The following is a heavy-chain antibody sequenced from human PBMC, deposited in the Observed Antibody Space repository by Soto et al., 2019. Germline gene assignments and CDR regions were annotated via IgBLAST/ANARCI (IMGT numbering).Heavy chain of an antibody. CDR3: ARDLCPLGSGSACPKFGLDF. J-gene: IGHJ6*02. V-gene: IGHV1-2*02. D-gene: IGHD3-10*01. CDR2: LKSDNGGA. CDR1: GYTFTGHY. Sequence: QVQLVQSGAEVKPPGASVTVSCKASGYTFTGHYMHWVRQVSGKGLEYLGWLKSDNGGAYFAPKFQGRVTFTRDTSTTTAYMELRGLRSDDTAVYFCARDLCPLGSGSACPKFGLDFWGQGTTVTVSS.